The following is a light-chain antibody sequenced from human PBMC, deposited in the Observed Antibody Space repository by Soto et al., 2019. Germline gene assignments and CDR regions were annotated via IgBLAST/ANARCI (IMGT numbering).Light chain of an antibody. CDR1: QSVSSN. J-gene: IGKJ1*01. V-gene: IGKV3-15*01. CDR2: GAS. CDR3: QQYNNWHQT. Sequence: EIVMTQSPATLSVSPGERATLSCRASQSVSSNLAWYQQKPGQAPRLLIYGASTRATGIPARFSGSGSGTEFTLTISSLKYEDFAVYYCQQYNNWHQTFGQGTKVEIK.